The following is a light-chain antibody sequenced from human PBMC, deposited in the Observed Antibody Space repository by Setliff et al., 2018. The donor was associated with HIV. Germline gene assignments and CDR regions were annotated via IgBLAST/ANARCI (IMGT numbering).Light chain of an antibody. CDR2: DTS. Sequence: QAVVTQEPSLTVSPGGTVTLTCGSSTGAVTSGHYPYWFQQKPGQAPRTLIHDTSNKQSWTPARFSGSLLGGKAALTLSGAQPEDEAAYYCFLSYSGDLRVFGGGTKVTVL. CDR3: FLSYSGDLRV. J-gene: IGLJ3*02. CDR1: TGAVTSGHY. V-gene: IGLV7-46*01.